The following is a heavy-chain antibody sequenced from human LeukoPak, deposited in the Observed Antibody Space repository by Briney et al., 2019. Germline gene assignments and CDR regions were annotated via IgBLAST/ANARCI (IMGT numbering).Heavy chain of an antibody. CDR1: GFTFSSYA. CDR3: AKALAYSSGYLKWGENSEDYYYYYAMDV. D-gene: IGHD6-19*01. Sequence: PGGSLRLSCAASGFTFSSYAMSWVRQAPGKGLEWVAIISYDGSLKNYADSVKGRFTISRDNSRNTLYLQMNNLRAEDTAVYYCAKALAYSSGYLKWGENSEDYYYYYAMDVWGQGTTVTVSS. J-gene: IGHJ6*02. V-gene: IGHV3-30*18. CDR2: ISYDGSLK.